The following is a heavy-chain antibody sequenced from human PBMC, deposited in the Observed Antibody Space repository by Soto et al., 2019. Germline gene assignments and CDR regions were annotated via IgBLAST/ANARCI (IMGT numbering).Heavy chain of an antibody. CDR2: MYYSGRT. Sequence: SETLSLTCTVSGVSISDYYWSWIRQSPGKGLESIGYMYYSGRTNYNPSLKSRVTISVDTSKNQFSLRLISVTAADTAVYYCASTMDSVMIPNYGYPQISFDYWGRGTLVTVSS. CDR3: ASTMDSVMIPNYGYPQISFDY. J-gene: IGHJ4*02. V-gene: IGHV4-59*01. CDR1: GVSISDYY. D-gene: IGHD5-18*01.